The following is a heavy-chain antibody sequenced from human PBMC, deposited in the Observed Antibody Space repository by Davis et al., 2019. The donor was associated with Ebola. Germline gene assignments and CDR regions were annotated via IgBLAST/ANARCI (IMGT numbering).Heavy chain of an antibody. J-gene: IGHJ4*02. CDR3: ARVGGYNWNCLNF. CDR1: GFTFSTYN. D-gene: IGHD1-7*01. CDR2: ISSSSGTI. V-gene: IGHV3-48*02. Sequence: GGSLRLSCAASGFTFSTYNMNWVRQAPGKGLEWVSYISSSSGTIYYADSVKGRFTISRDNAKNSLYLQMNSLRDEDTAVYYCARVGGYNWNCLNFWGQGTLVTVSS.